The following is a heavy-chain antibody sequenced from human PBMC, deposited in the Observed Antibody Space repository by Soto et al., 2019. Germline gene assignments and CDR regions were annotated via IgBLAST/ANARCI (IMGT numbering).Heavy chain of an antibody. V-gene: IGHV3-33*01. D-gene: IGHD3-16*01. CDR2: IWYDGSNK. J-gene: IGHJ6*02. CDR1: GFTFSSYG. Sequence: GGSLRLSCAASGFTFSSYGMHWVRQAPGKGLEWVAVIWYDGSNKYYADSVKGRFTISRDNSKNTLYLQMNSLRAEDTAVYYCARTTSGEGDYYGMDVWGQGTTVTVSS. CDR3: ARTTSGEGDYYGMDV.